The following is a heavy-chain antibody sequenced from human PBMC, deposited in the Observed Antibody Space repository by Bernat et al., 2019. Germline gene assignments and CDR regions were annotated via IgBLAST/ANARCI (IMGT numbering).Heavy chain of an antibody. CDR2: IYWDDDK. CDR1: GFSLSTSGVG. V-gene: IGHV2-5*02. CDR3: ARRTPMVYLDY. J-gene: IGHJ4*02. D-gene: IGHD5-18*01. Sequence: QITLKESGPTLVKPAQTLTLTCTFSGFSLSTSGVGVGWIRQPPGKALEWLALIYWDDDKRYSPSLKSRLTITKDTSKNQVVLTMTEMDPVDTATYYCARRTPMVYLDYWGQGTPVTVSS.